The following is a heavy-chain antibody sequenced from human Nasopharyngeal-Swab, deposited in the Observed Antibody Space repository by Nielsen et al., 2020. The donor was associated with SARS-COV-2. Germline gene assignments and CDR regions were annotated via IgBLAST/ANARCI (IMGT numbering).Heavy chain of an antibody. CDR1: GFTFSSYG. J-gene: IGHJ4*02. V-gene: IGHV3-30*18. Sequence: GESLKISCAASGFTFSSYGMHWVRQAPGKGLEWEAVISYDGSKKYYADSVKGRFTISRDNSKNTLCLQMNSLRAEDTAVYYCAKDQMAHFDYWGQGTLVTVSS. CDR2: ISYDGSKK. D-gene: IGHD5-24*01. CDR3: AKDQMAHFDY.